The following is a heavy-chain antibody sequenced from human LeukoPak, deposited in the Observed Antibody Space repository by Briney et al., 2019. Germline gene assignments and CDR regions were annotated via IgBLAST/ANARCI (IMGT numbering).Heavy chain of an antibody. V-gene: IGHV4-34*01. J-gene: IGHJ4*02. CDR2: INHSGST. CDR1: GGSFSGYY. CDR3: ARSSRSTFDY. Sequence: PSETLSLTCAVYGGSFSGYYWSWIRQPPGKGLEWIGEINHSGSTNYNPSLKSRVTISVDTSKNQFSLKLSSVTAADTAVYYCARSSRSTFDYWGQGTLVTVSS.